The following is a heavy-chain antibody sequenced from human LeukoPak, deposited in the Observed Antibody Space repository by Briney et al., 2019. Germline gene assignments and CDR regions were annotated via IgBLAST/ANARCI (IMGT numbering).Heavy chain of an antibody. CDR2: VYSSGST. CDR1: GGSISSYY. D-gene: IGHD5-24*01. Sequence: SATLSLPSSAAGGSISSYYWNWLRQPPGKGLERIGYVYSSGSTNYNPSLQSRVTIPVDTSKNQFSLKLNSVTAADTAVYYCARRMSHLYNFEYWGQGALVSVSS. V-gene: IGHV4-59*08. CDR3: ARRMSHLYNFEY. J-gene: IGHJ4*02.